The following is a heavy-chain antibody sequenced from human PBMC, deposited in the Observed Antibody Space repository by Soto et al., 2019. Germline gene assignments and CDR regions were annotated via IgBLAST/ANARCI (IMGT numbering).Heavy chain of an antibody. CDR1: GGSISSYY. CDR3: ARLPNSYYYYYYMDV. Sequence: SETLSLTCTVSGGSISSYYWSWIRQPPGKGLEWIGYIYYSGSTNYNPSLKSRVTISVDTSKNQFSLKLSSVTAADTAVYYCARLPNSYYYYYYMDVWGKGTTLTVSS. CDR2: IYYSGST. J-gene: IGHJ6*03. V-gene: IGHV4-59*08. D-gene: IGHD1-7*01.